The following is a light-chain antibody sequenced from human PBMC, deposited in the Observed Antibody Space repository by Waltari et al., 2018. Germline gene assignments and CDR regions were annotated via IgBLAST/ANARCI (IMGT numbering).Light chain of an antibody. Sequence: DIQMTQSPSSVSASVGDRVTITCRASQYINNYLNWYQQKPGRGPKLLIYAASNLQSGVPSRFSCSGSGTDFTLTISSLQPEDFATYFCQQSYSNIPLTFGGGTKVEVK. CDR3: QQSYSNIPLT. J-gene: IGKJ4*01. V-gene: IGKV1-39*01. CDR1: QYINNY. CDR2: AAS.